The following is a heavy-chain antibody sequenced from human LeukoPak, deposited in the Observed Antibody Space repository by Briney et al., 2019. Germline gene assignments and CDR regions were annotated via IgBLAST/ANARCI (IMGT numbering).Heavy chain of an antibody. J-gene: IGHJ4*02. V-gene: IGHV3-23*01. CDR1: GFTFSSCP. D-gene: IGHD4-17*01. CDR3: AKWSGDYPSYYLDY. CDR2: IRGSGGDT. Sequence: PGGSLRLSCAASGFTFSSCPMSWVRQAPGKGLEWVSAIRGSGGDTYYADSVKGRFTISRDTSKNTVHLQMNNLRAEDTAVYYCAKWSGDYPSYYLDYWGQGTLVTVSS.